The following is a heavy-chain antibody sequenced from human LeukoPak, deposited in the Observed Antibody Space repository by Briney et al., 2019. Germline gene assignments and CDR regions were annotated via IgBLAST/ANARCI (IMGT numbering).Heavy chain of an antibody. CDR2: INPSGGST. Sequence: ASVKVSCKASGDTFTNYYMNWVRQAPGQGLEWMGIINPSGGSTSYAQKFQGRVTMTRDESTNTVYMELSSLRSEDTAVYYCARVESWEHSGSSQDAFDIWGQGTMVTVSS. D-gene: IGHD1-26*01. CDR1: GDTFTNYY. V-gene: IGHV1-46*01. J-gene: IGHJ3*02. CDR3: ARVESWEHSGSSQDAFDI.